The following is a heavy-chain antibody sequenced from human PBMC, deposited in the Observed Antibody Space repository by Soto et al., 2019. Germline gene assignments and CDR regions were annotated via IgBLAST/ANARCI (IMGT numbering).Heavy chain of an antibody. CDR3: AGNVVVPAPMNYYYYYMDV. D-gene: IGHD2-2*01. CDR2: IYYRGSN. V-gene: IGHV4-31*03. CDR1: GGSTSSGGYY. Sequence: QVQLQELGPGLVKPSQTLSLTCTVSGGSTSSGGYYWSWIRQHPGKGLEWIGYIYYRGSNYYNPSLKSRVIIAVDTAKNQFSLKLSSVTAADTAVYYCAGNVVVPAPMNYYYYYMDVWGKGTTVSVSS. J-gene: IGHJ6*03.